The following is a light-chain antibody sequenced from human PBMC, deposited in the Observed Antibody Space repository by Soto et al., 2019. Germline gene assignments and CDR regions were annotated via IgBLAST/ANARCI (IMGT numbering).Light chain of an antibody. J-gene: IGKJ1*01. CDR1: QGIRND. Sequence: AIQMTQSPSSLSASVGDRFTITCRASQGIRNDLGWYQQKPGKXPKXXIYAASSLQSGVPSRFSGSGSGTDFTLTISSLQPEDCATYYGLQDYNYPRTFGQGTKVDIK. V-gene: IGKV1-6*01. CDR2: AAS. CDR3: LQDYNYPRT.